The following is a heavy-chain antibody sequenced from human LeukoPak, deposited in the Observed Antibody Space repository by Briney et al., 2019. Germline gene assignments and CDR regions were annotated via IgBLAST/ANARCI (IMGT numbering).Heavy chain of an antibody. CDR2: IIPIFGTA. V-gene: IGHV1-69*05. D-gene: IGHD3-10*01. Sequence: ASVKVSCKASGDTFSSYVISWVRQAPGQGLEWMGGIIPIFGTANYAQKFQGRVTITTDESTSTAYMELSSLRSEDTAVYYCARGEWFGANYYYYMDVWGKGTTVTVSS. J-gene: IGHJ6*03. CDR3: ARGEWFGANYYYYMDV. CDR1: GDTFSSYV.